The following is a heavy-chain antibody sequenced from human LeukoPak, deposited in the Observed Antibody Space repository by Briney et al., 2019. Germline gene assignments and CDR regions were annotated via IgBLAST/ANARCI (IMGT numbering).Heavy chain of an antibody. CDR1: GGTFSSYA. CDR3: ARDSGSYYGLEYFQH. D-gene: IGHD1-26*01. CDR2: IIPIFGTA. Sequence: VALVKVSCKASGGTFSSYAISWVRQAPGQGLEWMGGIIPIFGTANYAQKFQGRVTITADESTSTAYMELSSLRSEDTAVYYCARDSGSYYGLEYFQHWGQGTLVTVSS. V-gene: IGHV1-69*01. J-gene: IGHJ1*01.